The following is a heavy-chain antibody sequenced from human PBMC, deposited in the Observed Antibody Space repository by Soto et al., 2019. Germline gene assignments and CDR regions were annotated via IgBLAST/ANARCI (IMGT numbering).Heavy chain of an antibody. Sequence: QVQLQELGPRLVKPSETLSLTCTVSGGSISRYYWSWIRQPPGKGLEWIGYMYNTGSTVYNPSFKSRVTISVDTSKNQFSLKLNSVTAADTAVYYCARDLWGYCGTDCYPLDVWGQGTTVTVSS. D-gene: IGHD2-21*02. CDR1: GGSISRYY. CDR2: MYNTGST. V-gene: IGHV4-59*01. CDR3: ARDLWGYCGTDCYPLDV. J-gene: IGHJ6*02.